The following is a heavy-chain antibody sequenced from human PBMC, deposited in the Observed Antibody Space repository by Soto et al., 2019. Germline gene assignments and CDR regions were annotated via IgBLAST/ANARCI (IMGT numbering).Heavy chain of an antibody. CDR3: ATLHCSGGSCYYVPDAFDI. CDR1: GYTFTGYY. D-gene: IGHD2-15*01. V-gene: IGHV1-2*02. J-gene: IGHJ3*02. CDR2: INPNSGGT. Sequence: ASVKVSCKASGYTFTGYYMHWLRQAPGQGLEWMGWINPNSGGTNYAQKFQGRVTMTRDTSISTAYMELSRLRSDDTAVYYCATLHCSGGSCYYVPDAFDIWGQGTMVTVSS.